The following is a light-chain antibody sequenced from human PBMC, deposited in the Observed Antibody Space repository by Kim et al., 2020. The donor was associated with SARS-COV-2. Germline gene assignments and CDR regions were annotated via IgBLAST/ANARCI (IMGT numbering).Light chain of an antibody. CDR1: QTVSSN. J-gene: IGKJ4*01. V-gene: IGKV3D-15*01. CDR2: GAS. CDR3: QQYDKVPLT. Sequence: IVMTQSPVPLSISPGDRVTLSCRAGQTVSSNLAWYQQKPGQAPRLLIHGASIRATGIPPRFSGSGSGTDFSLSISSLQPEDVAVYYCQQYDKVPLTFGGGTKVDIK.